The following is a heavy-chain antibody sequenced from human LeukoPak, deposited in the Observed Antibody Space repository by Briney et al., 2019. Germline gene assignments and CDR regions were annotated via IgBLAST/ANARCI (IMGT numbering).Heavy chain of an antibody. J-gene: IGHJ4*02. CDR2: IYYSGST. CDR3: ARDFTSGWSHYYFDY. Sequence: SETLSLTCTVSGGSISSSSYYWGWIRQPPGKGLEWIGSIYYSGSTYYNPSLKSRVTISVDTSKNQFSLKLSSVTAADTAVYYCARDFTSGWSHYYFDYWGQGTLVTVSS. V-gene: IGHV4-39*07. D-gene: IGHD6-19*01. CDR1: GGSISSSSYY.